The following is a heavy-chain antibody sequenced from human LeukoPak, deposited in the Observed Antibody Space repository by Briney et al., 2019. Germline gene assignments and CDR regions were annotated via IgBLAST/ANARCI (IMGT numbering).Heavy chain of an antibody. D-gene: IGHD6-19*01. CDR2: IGISGVTT. CDR1: GFTFSTYC. J-gene: IGHJ5*02. V-gene: IGHV3-23*01. Sequence: GGSLRLSCAASGFTFSTYCMSWVRQAPGKGLEWVSGIGISGVTTYYADSVRGRFTISRDNSKDTLYLQLNSLTAEDTAIYYCAKPISGGLAVSADWFDPWGQGTLVTVSS. CDR3: AKPISGGLAVSADWFDP.